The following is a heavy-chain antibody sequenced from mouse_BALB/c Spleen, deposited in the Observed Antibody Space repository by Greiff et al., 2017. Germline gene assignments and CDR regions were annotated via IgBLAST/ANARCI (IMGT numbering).Heavy chain of an antibody. CDR3: AREEGGHYYGYFDV. Sequence: EVQLQESGPGLVKPSQSLSLTCSVTGYSITSGYYWNWIRQFPGNKLEWMGYISYDGSNNYNPSLKNRISITRDTSKNQFFLKLNSVTTEDTATYYCAREEGGHYYGYFDVWGAGTTVTVSS. J-gene: IGHJ1*01. D-gene: IGHD1-2*01. CDR1: GYSITSGYY. V-gene: IGHV3-6*02. CDR2: ISYDGSN.